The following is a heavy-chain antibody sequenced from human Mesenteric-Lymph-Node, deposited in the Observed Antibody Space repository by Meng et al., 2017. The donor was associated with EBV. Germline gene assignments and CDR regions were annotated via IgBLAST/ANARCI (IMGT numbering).Heavy chain of an antibody. J-gene: IGHJ4*02. CDR3: ARQGNYYGSGTHAHFDY. V-gene: IGHV1-69*01. D-gene: IGHD3-10*01. CDR1: GGIFRSYA. Sequence: QVPRVQSWARGKEPGSSLKVSCKASGGIFRSYAISWVRQAPGQGLEWMGGIVAVFGTTHYAQKFQGRVTITADESTSTVYMELSSLRSEDTAVYYCARQGNYYGSGTHAHFDYWGQGALVTVSS. CDR2: IVAVFGTT.